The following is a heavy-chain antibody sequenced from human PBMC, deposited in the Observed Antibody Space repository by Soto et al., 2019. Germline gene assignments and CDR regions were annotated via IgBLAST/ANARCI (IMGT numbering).Heavy chain of an antibody. CDR2: IYPDDSDT. CDR3: AKDPPSARSSSWQYYFDY. CDR1: GYSFSNFW. J-gene: IGHJ4*02. V-gene: IGHV5-51*01. D-gene: IGHD6-13*01. Sequence: PGESLKISCQASGYSFSNFWIAWVRQMPGEGLEWLGIIYPDDSDTRYSPSFLGQVTISADKPIKTTYLQMNSLRAEDTAVYYCAKDPPSARSSSWQYYFDYWGQGTLVTVSS.